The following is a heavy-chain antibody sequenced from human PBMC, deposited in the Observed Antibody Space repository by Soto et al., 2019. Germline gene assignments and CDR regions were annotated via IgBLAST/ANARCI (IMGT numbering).Heavy chain of an antibody. V-gene: IGHV3-66*01. J-gene: IGHJ3*02. Sequence: EVQLVESGGGLVQPGGSLRLSCAASGFTVSSNYMSWVRQAPGKGLEWVSVIYSGGSTYYADSVKGRFTISRDNSKNTLYLQMNSMSAEDTAVYYCASSPDRDGDYERWAFDIWGQGTMLTVSS. CDR2: IYSGGST. D-gene: IGHD4-17*01. CDR3: ASSPDRDGDYERWAFDI. CDR1: GFTVSSNY.